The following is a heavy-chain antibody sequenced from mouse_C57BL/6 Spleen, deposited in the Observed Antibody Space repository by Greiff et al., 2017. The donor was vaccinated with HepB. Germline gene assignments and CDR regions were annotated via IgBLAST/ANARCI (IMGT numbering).Heavy chain of an antibody. D-gene: IGHD1-1*01. Sequence: QVQLQQSGAELARPGASVKLSCKASGYTFTSYGISWVKQRTGQGLEWIGEIYPRSGNTYYNEKFKGKATLTADKSSSTAYMELRSLTSEDSAVYFCARCGYYGSRFDYWGQGTTLTVSS. J-gene: IGHJ2*01. CDR2: IYPRSGNT. CDR3: ARCGYYGSRFDY. CDR1: GYTFTSYG. V-gene: IGHV1-81*01.